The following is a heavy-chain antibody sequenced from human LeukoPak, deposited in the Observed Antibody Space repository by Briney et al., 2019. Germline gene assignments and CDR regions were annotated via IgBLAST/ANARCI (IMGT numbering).Heavy chain of an antibody. V-gene: IGHV4-39*07. CDR3: AREGRSSSWYLNPVAWFDP. D-gene: IGHD6-13*01. CDR2: IYSSGST. CDR1: GASISSGSNY. J-gene: IGHJ5*02. Sequence: SETLSLTCSVSGASISSGSNYWGWIRQPPGKTLEWIGSIYSSGSTYYNSSLQSRVIIIIDTPKNHFSLTLSSVTAADTAVYYCAREGRSSSWYLNPVAWFDPWGQGTLVTVSS.